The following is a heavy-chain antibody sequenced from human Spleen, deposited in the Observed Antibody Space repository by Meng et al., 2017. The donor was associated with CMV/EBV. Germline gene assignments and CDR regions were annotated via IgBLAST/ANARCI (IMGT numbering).Heavy chain of an antibody. CDR3: ARAAAGKNAFDI. CDR2: INHSGST. J-gene: IGHJ3*02. CDR1: NGSIATRY. D-gene: IGHD6-25*01. Sequence: SETLSLTCSVSNGSIATRYWSWIRQPPGKGLEWIGEINHSGSTNYNPSLKSRVTISVDTSKNQFSLKLSSVTAADTAVYYCARAAAGKNAFDIWGQGTMVTVSS. V-gene: IGHV4-34*01.